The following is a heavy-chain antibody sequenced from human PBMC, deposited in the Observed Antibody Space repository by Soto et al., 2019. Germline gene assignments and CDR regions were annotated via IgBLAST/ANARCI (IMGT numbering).Heavy chain of an antibody. CDR1: GYTFTGYY. CDR2: INPNSGGT. D-gene: IGHD3-9*01. CDR3: GRGLRYFDWLPDGMDV. Sequence: ASVKVSCKASGYTFTGYYMHWVRQAPGQGLEWMGWINPNSGGTNYAQKFQGWVTMTRDTSISTAYMELSRLRSDDTAVYYCGRGLRYFDWLPDGMDVWGQGTTVTVSS. V-gene: IGHV1-2*04. J-gene: IGHJ6*02.